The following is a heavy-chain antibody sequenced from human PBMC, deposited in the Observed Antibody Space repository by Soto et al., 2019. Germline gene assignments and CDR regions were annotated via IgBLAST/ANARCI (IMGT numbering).Heavy chain of an antibody. J-gene: IGHJ4*02. D-gene: IGHD3-22*01. Sequence: GGSLRLSCAASGFTFSSYAMSWVRQAPGKGLEWVSAISGSGGSTYYADSVKGRFTISRDNSKNTLYLQMNSLRAEDTAAYYCASHRLRGYYDSSGYGLRDFDYWGQGTLVTVSS. CDR1: GFTFSSYA. CDR2: ISGSGGST. CDR3: ASHRLRGYYDSSGYGLRDFDY. V-gene: IGHV3-23*01.